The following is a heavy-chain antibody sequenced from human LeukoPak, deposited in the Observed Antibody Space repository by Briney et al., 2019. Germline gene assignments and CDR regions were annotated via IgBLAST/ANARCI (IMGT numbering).Heavy chain of an antibody. D-gene: IGHD3-3*01. CDR1: SGSISSSCYY. CDR3: ARVEDDFWSGYSENAFDI. CDR2: IDYSGST. V-gene: IGHV4-39*06. J-gene: IGHJ3*02. Sequence: PADTLSLTCTLASGSISSSCYYSGWIQEPPWKGLEWIDSIDYSGSTYNHRSLKRQPTKSIHTTKNQFTLRLRSVSAAHTAVDSCARVEDDFWSGYSENAFDIWGQGTMVTVSS.